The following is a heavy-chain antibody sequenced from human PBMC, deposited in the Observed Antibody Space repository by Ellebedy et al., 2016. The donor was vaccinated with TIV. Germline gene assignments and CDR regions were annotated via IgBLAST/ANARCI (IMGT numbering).Heavy chain of an antibody. D-gene: IGHD4-17*01. J-gene: IGHJ2*01. V-gene: IGHV3-23*01. CDR1: GGTFSSYA. Sequence: SCXASGGTFSSYAMSWVRQAPGKGLEWVSAISGSGGSTYYADSVKGRFTISRDNSKNTLYLQMNSLRAEDTAVYYCAKDSARPIVTVTTPYWYFDLWGRGTLVTVSS. CDR3: AKDSARPIVTVTTPYWYFDL. CDR2: ISGSGGST.